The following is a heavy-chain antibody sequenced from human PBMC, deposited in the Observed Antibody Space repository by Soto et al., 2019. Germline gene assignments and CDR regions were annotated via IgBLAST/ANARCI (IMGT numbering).Heavy chain of an antibody. D-gene: IGHD3-3*01. Sequence: VKVSCKASGGTFSSYAISWVRQAPGQGLEWMGGIIPIFGTANYAQKFQGRVTITADESTSTAYMELSSLRSEDTAVYYCARVNFWSGYYNVDYYYYGMDVWGQGTTVTVSS. CDR2: IIPIFGTA. CDR3: ARVNFWSGYYNVDYYYYGMDV. CDR1: GGTFSSYA. V-gene: IGHV1-69*13. J-gene: IGHJ6*02.